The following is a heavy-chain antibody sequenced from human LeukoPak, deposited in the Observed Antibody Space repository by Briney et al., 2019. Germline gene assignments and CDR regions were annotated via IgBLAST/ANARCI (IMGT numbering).Heavy chain of an antibody. J-gene: IGHJ6*02. V-gene: IGHV1-2*02. CDR1: GYTFTGYY. Sequence: GASVKVSCKASGYTFTGYYTHWVRQAPGQGLEWMGWINPNSGGTNYAQKFQGRVTMTRDTSISTAYMELSRLRSDDTAVYYCARTIVVVTADYYYGMDVWGQGTTVTVSS. D-gene: IGHD2-21*02. CDR3: ARTIVVVTADYYYGMDV. CDR2: INPNSGGT.